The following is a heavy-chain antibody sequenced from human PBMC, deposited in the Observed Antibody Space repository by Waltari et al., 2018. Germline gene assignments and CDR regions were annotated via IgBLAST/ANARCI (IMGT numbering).Heavy chain of an antibody. CDR2: IKQDGSEK. Sequence: EVQLVESGGGLVQPGGSLRLSCAASGFTFSSYWMSWVRQAPGKGLEWVANIKQDGSEKYYVDSVKGRFTISRDNAKNSLYLQMNSLRAEDTAVYYCARAATITFGGVIDYWGQGTLVTVSS. D-gene: IGHD3-16*01. CDR3: ARAATITFGGVIDY. V-gene: IGHV3-7*01. J-gene: IGHJ4*02. CDR1: GFTFSSYW.